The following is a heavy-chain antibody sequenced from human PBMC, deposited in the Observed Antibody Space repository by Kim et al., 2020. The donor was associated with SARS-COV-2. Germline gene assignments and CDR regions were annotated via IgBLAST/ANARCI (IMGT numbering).Heavy chain of an antibody. J-gene: IGHJ4*02. D-gene: IGHD3-10*01. Sequence: YATSVQGRFTIAREDSNNPLYLQMSGLGAEDTAAYYCARDMFRGGPDSLDYWGQGTLVTVSS. CDR3: ARDMFRGGPDSLDY. V-gene: IGHV3-30*15.